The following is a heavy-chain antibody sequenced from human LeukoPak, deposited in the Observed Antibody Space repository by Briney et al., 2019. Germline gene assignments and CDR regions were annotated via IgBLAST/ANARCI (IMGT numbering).Heavy chain of an antibody. V-gene: IGHV3-30*18. J-gene: IGHJ4*02. Sequence: GRSLRLSCAASGFTFSSYGMHWVRQAPGKGLEWVAVISYDGSNKYYADSVEGRFTISRDNSKNTLYLQMNSLRAEDTAVYYCAKDPDIVATIAADWGQGTLVTVSS. D-gene: IGHD5-12*01. CDR2: ISYDGSNK. CDR3: AKDPDIVATIAAD. CDR1: GFTFSSYG.